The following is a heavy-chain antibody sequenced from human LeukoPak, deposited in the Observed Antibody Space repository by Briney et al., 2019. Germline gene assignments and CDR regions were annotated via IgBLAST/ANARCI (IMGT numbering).Heavy chain of an antibody. D-gene: IGHD2-2*01. V-gene: IGHV1-2*02. CDR3: ARDLSLGYCTSTSCQKNNWFDP. J-gene: IGHJ5*02. CDR2: INPNSGDA. CDR1: GYTFIDYY. Sequence: ASVKVSCKASGYTFIDYYMHWVRQAPGQGLKWMGRINPNSGDANYAQNFQGRVTMTRDTPISTAYMELSRLRSDDTAVYYCARDLSLGYCTSTSCQKNNWFDPWGQGTLVTVSS.